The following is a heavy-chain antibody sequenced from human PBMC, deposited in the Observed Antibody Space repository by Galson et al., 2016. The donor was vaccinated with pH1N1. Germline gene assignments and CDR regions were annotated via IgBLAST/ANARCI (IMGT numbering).Heavy chain of an antibody. CDR1: GFTFSNSG. CDR3: ARDGRTRLGFDY. Sequence: SLRLSCAASGFTFSNSGMHWVRQASGKGLEWVAFISYDGSLKYYTDSVKGRITISRDNSKNTLYLEMNSLRAEDTAVYYCARDGRTRLGFDYWGQGTLVTVSS. V-gene: IGHV3-30-3*01. D-gene: IGHD1-1*01. CDR2: ISYDGSLK. J-gene: IGHJ4*02.